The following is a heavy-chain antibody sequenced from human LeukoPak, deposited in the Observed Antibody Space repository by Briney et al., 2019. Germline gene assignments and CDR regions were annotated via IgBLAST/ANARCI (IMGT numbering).Heavy chain of an antibody. CDR2: INPSGGST. V-gene: IGHV1-46*01. J-gene: IGHJ4*02. Sequence: ASVKVSCKASGYTFTSYYMHWVRQAPGQGLEWMGIINPSGGSTSYAQKFQGRVTMTTDTSTSTAYMELRSLRSDDTAVYYCARDQGIVGANYADYWGQGTLVTVSS. CDR1: GYTFTSYY. D-gene: IGHD1-26*01. CDR3: ARDQGIVGANYADY.